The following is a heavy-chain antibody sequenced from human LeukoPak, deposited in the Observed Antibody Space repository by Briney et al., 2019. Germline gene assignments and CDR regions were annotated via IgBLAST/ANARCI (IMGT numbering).Heavy chain of an antibody. J-gene: IGHJ3*02. CDR1: GFSLRAHD. CDR2: INGGGDIM. V-gene: IGHV3-23*01. Sequence: TGGSLRLSCAASGFSLRAHDLIWVRQAPGKGLDWVSIINGGGDIMMYEDSVKGRFTISRDNSKNTFYLQMNSLRVEDTAVYYCAMRDRGYGLDIWGQGTMVTVSS. D-gene: IGHD3-10*01. CDR3: AMRDRGYGLDI.